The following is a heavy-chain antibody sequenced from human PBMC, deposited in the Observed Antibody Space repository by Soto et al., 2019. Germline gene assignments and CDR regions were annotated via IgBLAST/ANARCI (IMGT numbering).Heavy chain of an antibody. CDR1: GSTFSSYA. CDR3: ARYPEYSGYYYYYGMDV. Sequence: GGSLRLSCAASGSTFSSYAMHWVRQAPGKGLEWVAVISYDGSNKYYADSVKGRFTISRDNSKNTLYLQMNSLRAEDTAVYYCARYPEYSGYYYYYGMDVWGQGTTVTVSS. CDR2: ISYDGSNK. D-gene: IGHD5-12*01. J-gene: IGHJ6*02. V-gene: IGHV3-30-3*01.